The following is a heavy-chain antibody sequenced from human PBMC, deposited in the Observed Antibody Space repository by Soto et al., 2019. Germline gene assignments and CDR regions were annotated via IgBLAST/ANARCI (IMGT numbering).Heavy chain of an antibody. CDR2: INPNSGGT. Sequence: ASVKVSCKASGYTFTGYYMHWVRQAPGQGLEWKGWINPNSGGTNYAQKFQGWVTMTRDTSISTAYMELSRLRSDDTAVYYCARAGALGYCSGGSCYPGTEFDYWGQGTLVTVSS. CDR1: GYTFTGYY. J-gene: IGHJ4*02. D-gene: IGHD2-15*01. V-gene: IGHV1-2*04. CDR3: ARAGALGYCSGGSCYPGTEFDY.